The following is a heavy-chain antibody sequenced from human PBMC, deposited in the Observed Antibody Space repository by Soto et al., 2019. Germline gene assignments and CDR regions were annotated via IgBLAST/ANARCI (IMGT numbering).Heavy chain of an antibody. D-gene: IGHD2-15*01. CDR3: ARDRMIGRVVVAAITFRY. J-gene: IGHJ4*02. V-gene: IGHV1-46*03. CDR1: GYTFTSYD. Sequence: ASVKVSCKASGYTFTSYDINWVRQATGQGLEWMGWMNPSGGSTSYAQKFQGRVTMTRDTSTSTVYMELSSLRSEDTAVYYCARDRMIGRVVVAAITFRYWGQGTLVTVSS. CDR2: MNPSGGST.